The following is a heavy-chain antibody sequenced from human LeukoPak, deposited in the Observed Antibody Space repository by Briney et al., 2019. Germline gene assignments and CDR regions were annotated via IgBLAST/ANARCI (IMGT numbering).Heavy chain of an antibody. CDR3: ATARVRLGEFSLPEVRDD. J-gene: IGHJ4*02. CDR1: VYTLTELA. CDR2: FDPEDGGT. V-gene: IGHV1-24*01. D-gene: IGHD3-16*02. Sequence: GASVKVSCKVSVYTLTELATHWVRQAPGKGLEWMGAFDPEDGGTIYAQKFQGRITLTEDTSTDTAYMELRSLSSEDTAVYYCATARVRLGEFSLPEVRDDWGQGTLISVSS.